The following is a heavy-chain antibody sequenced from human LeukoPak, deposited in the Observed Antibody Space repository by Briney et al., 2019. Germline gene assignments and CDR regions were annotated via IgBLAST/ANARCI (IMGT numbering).Heavy chain of an antibody. CDR1: GGTFSSYA. Sequence: SVKVSCKASGGTFSSYAIGWARQAPGQGLEWMGGIIPIFGTANYAQKFQGRVTITADESTSTAYMELSSLRSEDTAVYYCARNPPSPYCSGGSCYGWFDPWGQGTLVTVSS. D-gene: IGHD2-15*01. J-gene: IGHJ5*02. V-gene: IGHV1-69*13. CDR2: IIPIFGTA. CDR3: ARNPPSPYCSGGSCYGWFDP.